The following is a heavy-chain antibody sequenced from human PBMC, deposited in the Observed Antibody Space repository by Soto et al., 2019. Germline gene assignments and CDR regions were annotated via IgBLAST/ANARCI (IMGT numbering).Heavy chain of an antibody. J-gene: IGHJ6*02. CDR2: IYYSGST. CDR3: ARGSLRGGNPYYYGMDV. CDR1: GGSISSGGYY. Sequence: KPSETLSLTCTVSGGSISSGGYYWSWIRQHPGKGLEWIGYIYYSGSTYYNPSLKSRVTISVDTSKNQFSLKLSSVTAADTAVYYCARGSLRGGNPYYYGMDVWGQGTTVTVS. D-gene: IGHD2-15*01. V-gene: IGHV4-31*03.